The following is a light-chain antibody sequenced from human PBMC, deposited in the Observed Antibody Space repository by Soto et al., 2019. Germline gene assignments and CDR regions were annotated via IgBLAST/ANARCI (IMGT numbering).Light chain of an antibody. CDR2: KAS. J-gene: IGKJ1*01. CDR1: QSISSW. CDR3: KQYNSYWT. V-gene: IGKV1-5*03. Sequence: DIQMTQSPSTLSASVGDRVTITCRASQSISSWLAWYQQKPGKAPKLLIYKASSLESGVPSRFNGSGSGTEFTLTISSLQPDDFATYYCKQYNSYWTFGQGTKVEIK.